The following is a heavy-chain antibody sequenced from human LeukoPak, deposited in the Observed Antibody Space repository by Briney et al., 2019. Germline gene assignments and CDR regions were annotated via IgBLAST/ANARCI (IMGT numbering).Heavy chain of an antibody. J-gene: IGHJ6*03. V-gene: IGHV3-48*03. D-gene: IGHD3-10*02. CDR2: ISSSGSTI. CDR3: AELGITMIGGV. Sequence: PGGSLRLSCAASGFTFSSYEMNWVRQAPGKGLEWVSYISSSGSTIYYADSVKGRFTISRDNTKNSLYLQMNSLRAEDTAVYYCAELGITMIGGVWGKGTTVTISS. CDR1: GFTFSSYE.